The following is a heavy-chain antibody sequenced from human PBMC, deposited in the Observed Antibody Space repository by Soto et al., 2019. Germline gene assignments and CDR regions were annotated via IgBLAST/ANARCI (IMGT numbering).Heavy chain of an antibody. CDR3: ARQIYDSDTGPNFQYYFDS. Sequence: GGSLKISCQGSVYSLAGYWITWVRQKPGKGLEWMGRIDPSDSQTYYSPSFRGHVTISATKSITTVFLQWSSLRASDTAMYYCARQIYDSDTGPNFQYYFDSWGQGTPVTVSS. CDR2: IDPSDSQT. J-gene: IGHJ4*02. D-gene: IGHD3-22*01. CDR1: VYSLAGYW. V-gene: IGHV5-10-1*01.